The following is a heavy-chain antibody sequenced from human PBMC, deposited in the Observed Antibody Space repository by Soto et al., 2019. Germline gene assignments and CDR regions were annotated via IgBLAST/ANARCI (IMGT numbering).Heavy chain of an antibody. J-gene: IGHJ5*02. CDR2: ISAYNGNT. CDR3: ARDLWELLPGWFDP. D-gene: IGHD1-26*01. V-gene: IGHV1-18*04. Sequence: GASVKVSCKASGYTFTSYGISWVRQAPGQGLEWMGWISAYNGNTNYAQKFQGRVTITRDTSASTAYMELSSLRSEDTAVYYCARDLWELLPGWFDPWGQGTLVTVSS. CDR1: GYTFTSYG.